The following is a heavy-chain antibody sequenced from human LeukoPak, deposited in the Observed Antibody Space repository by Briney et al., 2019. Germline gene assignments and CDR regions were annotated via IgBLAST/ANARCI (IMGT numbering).Heavy chain of an antibody. D-gene: IGHD1-26*01. CDR1: GFTFSSYS. CDR3: ARRVGATPNWFDP. J-gene: IGHJ5*02. Sequence: GGSLRLSCAASGFTFSSYSMSWVRQAPGKGLEWVSCISSSSSYIYYADSVKGRFTTSRDNAKNSLYLQMNSLRAEDTAVYYCARRVGATPNWFDPWGQGTLVTVSS. CDR2: ISSSSSYI. V-gene: IGHV3-21*01.